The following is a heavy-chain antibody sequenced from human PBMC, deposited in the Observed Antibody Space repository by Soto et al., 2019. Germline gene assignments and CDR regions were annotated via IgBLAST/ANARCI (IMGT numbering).Heavy chain of an antibody. J-gene: IGHJ6*02. Sequence: GESLKISCQGSGYSFTSYWIGWVRQMPGKGLEWMGIIYPGDSDTRYSPSFQGQVTISADKSISTAYLQWSSLKASDTAMYYFARQHVSSGYYPYYYYYGMDVWGQGTTVTVSS. V-gene: IGHV5-51*01. D-gene: IGHD3-22*01. CDR2: IYPGDSDT. CDR1: GYSFTSYW. CDR3: ARQHVSSGYYPYYYYYGMDV.